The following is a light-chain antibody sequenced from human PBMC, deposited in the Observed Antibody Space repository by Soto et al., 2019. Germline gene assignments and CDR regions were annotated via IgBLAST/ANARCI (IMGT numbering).Light chain of an antibody. Sequence: DVVMTQSPLSLPVTLGQPASISCRSSQSLVYSDGNTYLTWFQQRPGQSPRRLIYQVSTRDSGVPERFSGSGSGTDFTLKIIRVEAEDVVVYYCMQASHWPWTFGQGSKVEIK. CDR3: MQASHWPWT. CDR2: QVS. CDR1: QSLVYSDGNTY. J-gene: IGKJ1*01. V-gene: IGKV2-30*01.